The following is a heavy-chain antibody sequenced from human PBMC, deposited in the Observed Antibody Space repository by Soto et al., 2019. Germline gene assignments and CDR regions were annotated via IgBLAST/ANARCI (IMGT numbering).Heavy chain of an antibody. D-gene: IGHD6-19*01. V-gene: IGHV3-48*02. J-gene: IGHJ4*02. CDR3: ARRYTSGWSNYFDF. CDR1: GFTFSSYN. CDR2: ISSSSGTTI. Sequence: PGGSLRLSCAASGFTFSSYNMNWLRQAPGKGLEWISYISSSSGTTISYADSVKGRFTISRDNGKNSLYLQMNSLRDEDTAVYYCARRYTSGWSNYFDFWGQGTLVTVSS.